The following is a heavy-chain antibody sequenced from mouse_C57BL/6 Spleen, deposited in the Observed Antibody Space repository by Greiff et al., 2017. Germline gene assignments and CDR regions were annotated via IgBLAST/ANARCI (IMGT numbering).Heavy chain of an antibody. V-gene: IGHV7-3*01. D-gene: IGHD1-1*01. J-gene: IGHJ2*01. CDR2: IRNKANGYTT. CDR1: GFTFTDYY. Sequence: EVKVVESGGGLVQPGGSLSLSCAASGFTFTDYYMSWVRQPPGKALEWLGFIRNKANGYTTEYSASVKGRFTISRDNSQSILYLQMNALRAEDSATYYCATYYYGSSNYWGQGTTLTVSS. CDR3: ATYYYGSSNY.